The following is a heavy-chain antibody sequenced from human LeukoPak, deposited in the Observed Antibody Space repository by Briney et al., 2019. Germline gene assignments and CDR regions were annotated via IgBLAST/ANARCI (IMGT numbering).Heavy chain of an antibody. CDR1: GTSISNYY. V-gene: IGHV4-4*07. CDR2: IYSSGST. Sequence: PSETLSLTCIVSGTSISNYYWSWIRQPAGKGLEWIGRIYSSGSTNYNLSLTSRVTISVDKPKNQVSLRLESVTAADTAVCYCARERVGYDTSGRGPRFDSWGQGTLVTVSS. CDR3: ARERVGYDTSGRGPRFDS. D-gene: IGHD3-22*01. J-gene: IGHJ4*02.